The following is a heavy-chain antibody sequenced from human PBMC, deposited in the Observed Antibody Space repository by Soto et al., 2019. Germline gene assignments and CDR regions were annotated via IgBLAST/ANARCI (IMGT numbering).Heavy chain of an antibody. CDR3: ARIPGFGESLYYYGMDV. CDR2: IYPGDSDT. CDR1: GYSFTSYW. Sequence: PGESLKISCKGSGYSFTSYWIGWVRQMSGKGLEWTGIIYPGDSDTRYSPSFQGQVTMSADKSISTAYLQWSSLKASDTAMYYCARIPGFGESLYYYGMDVWGQGTTVTVSS. V-gene: IGHV5-51*01. D-gene: IGHD3-10*01. J-gene: IGHJ6*02.